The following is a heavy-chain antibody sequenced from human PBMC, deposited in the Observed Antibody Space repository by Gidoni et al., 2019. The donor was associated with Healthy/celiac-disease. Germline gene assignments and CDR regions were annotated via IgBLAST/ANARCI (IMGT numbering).Heavy chain of an antibody. V-gene: IGHV3-30*18. D-gene: IGHD4-4*01. CDR3: AKTMTTVTTDFDY. CDR2: ISYDGSNK. Sequence: QVQLVESGGGVVQPGRSRRLSCAASGFTFSSYGMHWVRQAPGKGLEWVAVISYDGSNKYYADSVKGRFTISRDNSKNTLYLQMNSLRAEDTAVYYCAKTMTTVTTDFDYWGQGTLVTVSS. J-gene: IGHJ4*02. CDR1: GFTFSSYG.